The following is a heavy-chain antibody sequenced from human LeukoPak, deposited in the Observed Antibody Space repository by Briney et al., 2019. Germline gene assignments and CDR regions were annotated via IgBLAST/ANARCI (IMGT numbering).Heavy chain of an antibody. J-gene: IGHJ6*02. V-gene: IGHV4-30-2*01. D-gene: IGHD1-26*01. CDR3: ARLIRATNGMDV. CDR1: GGSISSGDYS. CDR2: IYHSGST. Sequence: SETLSLTCAVSGGSISSGDYSWSWVRQPPGKGLEWIGYIYHSGSTYYSPSLKSRVTISVDRSKNQFSLKLSSVTAADTAMYYCARLIRATNGMDVWGQGTTVTVSS.